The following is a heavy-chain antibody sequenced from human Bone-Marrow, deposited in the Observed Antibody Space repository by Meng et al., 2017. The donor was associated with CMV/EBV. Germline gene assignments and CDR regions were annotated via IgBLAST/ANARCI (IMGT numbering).Heavy chain of an antibody. CDR2: VGTEDDA. CDR1: GFTFSSYD. V-gene: IGHV3-13*01. D-gene: IGHD3-10*01. CDR3: ARGSGVNMFRGAIGSFDS. J-gene: IGHJ4*02. Sequence: GESLKISCAASGFTFSSYDMHWVRQVTGKGLEWVSGVGTEDDAYYRDSVKGRFTISRENGMNSMYLQMDSLTVGDTAIYYCARGSGVNMFRGAIGSFDSWGLGTLVTAPQ.